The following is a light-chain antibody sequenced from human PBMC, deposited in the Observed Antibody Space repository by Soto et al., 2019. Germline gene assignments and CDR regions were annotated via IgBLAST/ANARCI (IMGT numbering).Light chain of an antibody. CDR2: STF. CDR3: QLYGSSWT. J-gene: IGKJ1*01. Sequence: EIVLTQSPGTLSLSPGERATLSCRASQSDSSRFLAWYQQKPGQAPRLLIHSTFRRDTGIPARFSGSGSGTDFTLTISRLEPEDDAVYYCQLYGSSWTFGQGTMVEIK. CDR1: QSDSSRF. V-gene: IGKV3-20*01.